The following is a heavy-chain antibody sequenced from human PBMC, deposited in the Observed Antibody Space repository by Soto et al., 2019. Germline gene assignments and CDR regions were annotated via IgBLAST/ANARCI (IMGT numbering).Heavy chain of an antibody. Sequence: QVQLVESGGGVVQPGRSLRLSCAASGFTFSSYGMHWVRQAPGKGLEWVAVISYDGSNKYYADSVKGRFTISRDNSKNTLYLQMNSLRAEDTAVYYCAKLTAIAEVVPAAYPTWGQGTLVTVSS. CDR1: GFTFSSYG. J-gene: IGHJ5*02. CDR2: ISYDGSNK. D-gene: IGHD2-2*01. V-gene: IGHV3-30*18. CDR3: AKLTAIAEVVPAAYPT.